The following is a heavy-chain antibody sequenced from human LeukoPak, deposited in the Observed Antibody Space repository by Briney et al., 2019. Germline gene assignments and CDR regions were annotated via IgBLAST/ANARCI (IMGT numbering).Heavy chain of an antibody. CDR1: GFTFSSYA. CDR3: AKVSAPHIVVVPAAMDY. CDR2: ISGGGGST. Sequence: GGSLRLSCAASGFTFSSYAMSWVRQAPGKGLEWVSAISGGGGSTYYADSVKGRFTISRDNSKNTLYLQMNSLRAEDTAVYYCAKVSAPHIVVVPAAMDYWGQGTLVTVSS. V-gene: IGHV3-23*01. D-gene: IGHD2-2*01. J-gene: IGHJ4*02.